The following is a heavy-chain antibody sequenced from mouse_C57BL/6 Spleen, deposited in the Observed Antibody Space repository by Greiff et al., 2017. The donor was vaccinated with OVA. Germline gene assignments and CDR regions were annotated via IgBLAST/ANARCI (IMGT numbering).Heavy chain of an antibody. D-gene: IGHD2-3*01. V-gene: IGHV1-55*01. Sequence: VQLQQPGAELVKPGASVKMSCKASGYTFTSYWITWVKQRPGQGLEWIGDIYPGSGSTNYNEKFKSKATLTVDTSSSTAYMQLSSLTSEDSAVYYCARGDDGYSISGFAYWGQGTLVTVSA. CDR3: ARGDDGYSISGFAY. J-gene: IGHJ3*01. CDR2: IYPGSGST. CDR1: GYTFTSYW.